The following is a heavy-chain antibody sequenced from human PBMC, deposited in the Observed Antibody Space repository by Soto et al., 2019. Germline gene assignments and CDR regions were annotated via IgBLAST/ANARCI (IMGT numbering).Heavy chain of an antibody. CDR2: IYSTEST. Sequence: QVQLQESGPGLVKPSRTLSLTCTVSGGSISSGSYYWTWIRQHPGKGLEWIGYIYSTESTNYNPSLKSRLSISVDMSASQFTLKLTSVTVADTAVYYCARSDSSGKTRYYFDHWGQGTLVTVSS. D-gene: IGHD3-22*01. V-gene: IGHV4-31*03. CDR3: ARSDSSGKTRYYFDH. J-gene: IGHJ4*02. CDR1: GGSISSGSYY.